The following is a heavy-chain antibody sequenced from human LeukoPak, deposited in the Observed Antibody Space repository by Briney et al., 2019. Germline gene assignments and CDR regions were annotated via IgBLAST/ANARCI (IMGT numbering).Heavy chain of an antibody. CDR1: GFTFSSYW. CDR3: ARRYCSSTSCYYDS. Sequence: EPGGSLRLSCAASGFTFSSYWMHWVRQAPGKGLVWVSRINSDGSSTSYADSVKGRFTISRDNAKNSLYLQMHSLRAEDTAVYYCARRYCSSTSCYYDSWGQGTLVTVSS. V-gene: IGHV3-74*01. J-gene: IGHJ4*02. CDR2: INSDGSST. D-gene: IGHD2-2*01.